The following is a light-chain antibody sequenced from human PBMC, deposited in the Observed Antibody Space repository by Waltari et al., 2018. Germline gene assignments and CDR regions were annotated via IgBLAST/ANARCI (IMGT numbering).Light chain of an antibody. Sequence: QSVLTQPPSASGTPGQRVTISCSGSRSNIGSSTVNWYLQIPGTAPKPLMYSDSQRPSGGPGRFSGSKSGTSASLAISWLQSEDEADYYCATWDDSLNNYVFGTGTKVTVL. CDR3: ATWDDSLNNYV. CDR2: SDS. J-gene: IGLJ1*01. CDR1: RSNIGSST. V-gene: IGLV1-44*01.